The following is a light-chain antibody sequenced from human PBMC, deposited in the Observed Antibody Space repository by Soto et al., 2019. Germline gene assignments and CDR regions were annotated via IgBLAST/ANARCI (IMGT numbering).Light chain of an antibody. CDR3: QQYGSSRT. V-gene: IGKV3-20*01. CDR1: QSVSSSY. CDR2: GAS. J-gene: IGKJ1*01. Sequence: EIVLTQSPGTLSLSPGERATLSCRASQSVSSSYLAWYQQKPGQAPCLLIYGASSRATGIPDRFSGSGSGTDFTLTISRLEPEDFAVYYCQQYGSSRTFGQGPKVEIK.